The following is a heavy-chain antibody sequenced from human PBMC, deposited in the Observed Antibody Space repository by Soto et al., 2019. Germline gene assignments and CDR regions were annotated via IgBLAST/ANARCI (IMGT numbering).Heavy chain of an antibody. J-gene: IGHJ5*02. D-gene: IGHD3-3*01. CDR2: VYSSGGT. V-gene: IGHV4-4*07. Sequence: PSETLSLTCTVSGGSMSSYYWTWIRQPAGKGLEWIGRVYSSGGTHCNPSLKSRVTISIDTSKNQFSLRLLSVTDADTAVYFCARGQRFSDWFDPWGQGTLVTVSS. CDR3: ARGQRFSDWFDP. CDR1: GGSMSSYY.